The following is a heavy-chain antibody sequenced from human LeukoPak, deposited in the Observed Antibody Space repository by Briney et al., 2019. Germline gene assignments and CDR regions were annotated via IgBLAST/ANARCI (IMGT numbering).Heavy chain of an antibody. CDR2: IFPSGGEI. Sequence: HTGGSLRLSCAASGFTFSTFAMIWVRQPPGKGLEWVSSIFPSGGEIHYADSVRGRFTISRDNSKSTLSLQMNSLRAEDTAIYYCATYRQVLLLFESWGQGTLVTVSS. CDR1: GFTFSTFA. J-gene: IGHJ4*02. CDR3: ATYRQVLLLFES. V-gene: IGHV3-23*01. D-gene: IGHD2-8*02.